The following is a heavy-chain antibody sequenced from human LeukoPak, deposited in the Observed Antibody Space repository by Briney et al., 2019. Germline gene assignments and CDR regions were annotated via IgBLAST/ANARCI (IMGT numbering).Heavy chain of an antibody. Sequence: PGGSLRPSCAASGFTFSSYWMSWVRQAPGKGLEWVANIKQDGSEKNYVDSVKGRFTISRDNAKTSLYLQMNSLRVEDTAVYYCARSLWPEDYWGQGTLVTVSS. D-gene: IGHD5-18*01. CDR1: GFTFSSYW. CDR2: IKQDGSEK. V-gene: IGHV3-7*01. CDR3: ARSLWPEDY. J-gene: IGHJ4*02.